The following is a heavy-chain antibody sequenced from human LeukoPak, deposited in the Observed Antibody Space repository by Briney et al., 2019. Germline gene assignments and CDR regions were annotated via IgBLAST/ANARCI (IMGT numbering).Heavy chain of an antibody. CDR2: IKYDGSEK. J-gene: IGHJ4*02. V-gene: IGHV3-7*01. CDR3: ARDLDYYATDY. CDR1: GFTFSSYW. D-gene: IGHD3/OR15-3a*01. Sequence: PGGSLRLSCAASGFTFSSYWMSWVRQPPGKGLQWVANIKYDGSEKNYVDSVKGRFTISRDNANNALYLQMNSLRADDTAVYYCARDLDYYATDYWGQGALVTVSS.